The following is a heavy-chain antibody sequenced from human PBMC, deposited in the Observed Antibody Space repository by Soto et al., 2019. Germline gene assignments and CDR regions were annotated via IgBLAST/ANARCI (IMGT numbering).Heavy chain of an antibody. Sequence: GGSLRLSCAASGFTVSSNYMSWVRQAPGKGLEWVSVIYSGGSTYYADSVKGRFTISRDNSKNTLYLQMNSLRAEDTAVYYCARDKPPGVAVAGVYYYYGMDVWGQGTTVTVSS. V-gene: IGHV3-53*01. CDR2: IYSGGST. J-gene: IGHJ6*02. CDR1: GFTVSSNY. D-gene: IGHD6-19*01. CDR3: ARDKPPGVAVAGVYYYYGMDV.